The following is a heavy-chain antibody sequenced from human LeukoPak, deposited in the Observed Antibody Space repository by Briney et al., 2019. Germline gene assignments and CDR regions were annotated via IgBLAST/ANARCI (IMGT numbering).Heavy chain of an antibody. D-gene: IGHD3-3*01. CDR2: FDPEDGET. CDR3: ATDRFLDHFGRRPPSDY. J-gene: IGHJ4*02. V-gene: IGHV1-24*01. Sequence: GASVTVSCKFSGYTLTELSMHWVRQAPGKGLEWMGGFDPEDGETIYAQKFQGRVTMTEDTSTDTAYMELSSLRSEDTAVYYCATDRFLDHFGRRPPSDYWGQGTLVTVSS. CDR1: GYTLTELS.